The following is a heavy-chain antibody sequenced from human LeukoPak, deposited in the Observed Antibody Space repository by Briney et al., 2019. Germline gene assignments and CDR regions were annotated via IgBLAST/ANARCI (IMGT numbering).Heavy chain of an antibody. Sequence: SVKVSCKASGGTFISYAISWVRQAPGQGLEWMGRIIPILGIANYAQKFQGRVTITADKSTSTAYMELSSLRSEDTAVYYCARDRIAAAGPDYWGQGTLVTVSS. CDR3: ARDRIAAAGPDY. J-gene: IGHJ4*02. V-gene: IGHV1-69*04. D-gene: IGHD6-13*01. CDR1: GGTFISYA. CDR2: IIPILGIA.